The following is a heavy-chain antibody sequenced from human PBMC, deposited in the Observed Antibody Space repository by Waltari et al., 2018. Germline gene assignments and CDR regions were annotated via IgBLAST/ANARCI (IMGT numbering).Heavy chain of an antibody. D-gene: IGHD6-13*01. Sequence: EEQLVESGGGLVQPGESLRLSCAASGFTFSRSWMDWVRQATGKGLVWVSRINSDGSSTIYAESVKGRFTISRDNAKNTLYVQMNRLRAEDTAVYYCARVATKTYSSPVPGRPYYYGMDVWGQGTTVTVSS. V-gene: IGHV3-74*01. J-gene: IGHJ6*02. CDR3: ARVATKTYSSPVPGRPYYYGMDV. CDR2: INSDGSST. CDR1: GFTFSRSW.